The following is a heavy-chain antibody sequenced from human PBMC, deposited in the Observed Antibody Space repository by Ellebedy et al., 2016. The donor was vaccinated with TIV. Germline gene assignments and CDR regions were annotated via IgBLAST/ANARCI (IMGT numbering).Heavy chain of an antibody. CDR1: GFTFDAYG. D-gene: IGHD3-22*01. CDR3: AKDVGRESYYPFLSYQFDH. Sequence: GESLKISXAASGFTFDAYGMHWVRQAPGKGLEWVAGISYDGDNTNYGDSMKGRLTVSRDNSKSTLYLHMNSLRTEDTAVYYCAKDVGRESYYPFLSYQFDHWGRGILVTVSS. CDR2: ISYDGDNT. V-gene: IGHV3-30*18. J-gene: IGHJ4*02.